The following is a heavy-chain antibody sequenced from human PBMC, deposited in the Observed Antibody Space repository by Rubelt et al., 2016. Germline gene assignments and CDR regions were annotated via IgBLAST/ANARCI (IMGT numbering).Heavy chain of an antibody. V-gene: IGHV3-15*01. CDR3: STGITGY. Sequence: EVQLLESGGGLVQPGGSLRLSCAASGFTFSSYAMSWVRQAPGKGLEWVGRIKSKTDGGKTEYAAPVKGRFTISRDDSKNTVYRQMNTLKTEDTAVYYCSTGITGYWGQVTLVTVSS. CDR1: GFTFSSYA. J-gene: IGHJ4*02. CDR2: IKSKTDGGKT.